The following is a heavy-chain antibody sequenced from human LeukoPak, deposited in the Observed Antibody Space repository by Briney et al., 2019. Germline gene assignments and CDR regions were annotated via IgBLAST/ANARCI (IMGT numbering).Heavy chain of an antibody. CDR1: GFTVSSIY. Sequence: GGSLRLSCAASGFTVSSIYMSWVRPAPGKGLEWVSVIYSGGSTYYADSVKGRFTISRDNSKNTLYLQMNSLRADDTAGYYCARIIYNWNAHFDYWGQGTLVAVCS. D-gene: IGHD1-20*01. CDR3: ARIIYNWNAHFDY. V-gene: IGHV3-53*01. CDR2: IYSGGST. J-gene: IGHJ4*02.